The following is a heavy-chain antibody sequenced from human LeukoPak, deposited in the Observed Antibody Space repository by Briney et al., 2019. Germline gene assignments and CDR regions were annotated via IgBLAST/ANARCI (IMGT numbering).Heavy chain of an antibody. CDR3: ARRGGRNGWGDFDY. D-gene: IGHD3-10*01. CDR1: GFTFGDYA. Sequence: GGSLRLSCTASGFTFGDYAMSWVRQAPGKGLEWVSTISVSGDSTFYADSVQGRFTIPRDTSRNSLSLHMNSLRAEDTAVYFCARRGGRNGWGDFDYWGQGTLVTVSS. J-gene: IGHJ4*02. V-gene: IGHV3-23*01. CDR2: ISVSGDST.